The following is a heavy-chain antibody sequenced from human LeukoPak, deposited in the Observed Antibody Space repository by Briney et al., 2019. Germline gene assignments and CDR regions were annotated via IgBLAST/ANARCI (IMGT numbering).Heavy chain of an antibody. CDR1: GGTFSSYA. Sequence: GASVKVSCKASGGTFSSYAISWVRQAPGQGLEWMGRIIPIFGTANYAQKFQGRVTIIADESTSTAYMELSSLRSEDTAVYYCARGSDDSSSYCLDYWGQGTLVTVSS. CDR3: ARGSDDSSSYCLDY. J-gene: IGHJ4*02. V-gene: IGHV1-69*15. CDR2: IIPIFGTA. D-gene: IGHD3-22*01.